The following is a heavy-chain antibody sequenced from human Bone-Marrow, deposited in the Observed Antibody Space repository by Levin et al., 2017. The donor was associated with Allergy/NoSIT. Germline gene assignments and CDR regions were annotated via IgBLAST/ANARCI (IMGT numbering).Heavy chain of an antibody. V-gene: IGHV3-48*02. D-gene: IGHD2-21*02. CDR2: ISTTSSTM. CDR3: ARDHPSYCGGDCPNDY. Sequence: LSLTCAASGFTLSSSCMNWVRPAPGKGLEWISYISTTSSTMYYADSVKGRFTISRDNARNSLYLQMNRLRDEDTAVYYCARDHPSYCGGDCPNDYWGQGTLVIVSS. J-gene: IGHJ4*02. CDR1: GFTLSSSC.